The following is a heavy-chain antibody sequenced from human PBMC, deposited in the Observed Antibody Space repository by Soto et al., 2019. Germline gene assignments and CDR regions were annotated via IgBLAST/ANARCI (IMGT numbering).Heavy chain of an antibody. Sequence: GESLKISCKGSGYTFTNNWIGWVRQKPGKGLEWMGLIHPRDSDARYSPSFQGQVTLSADRSTSTAYLQWTSVQASDSAMYYCVRHGVRSSGWFDLWGQGTQVTVSS. V-gene: IGHV5-51*01. CDR3: VRHGVRSSGWFDL. J-gene: IGHJ5*02. CDR2: IHPRDSDA. D-gene: IGHD3-22*01. CDR1: GYTFTNNW.